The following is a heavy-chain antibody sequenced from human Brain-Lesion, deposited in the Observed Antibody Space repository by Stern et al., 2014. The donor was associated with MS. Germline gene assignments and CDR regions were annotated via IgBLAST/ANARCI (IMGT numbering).Heavy chain of an antibody. J-gene: IGHJ6*02. Sequence: QMQLVHSAAEAKKPGASVKVSCKTSGSIFTGYYIHCVRPAPGQGLEWMAWINPTTGGTKDAQKFPGRFIISRATPLSTAYVELCSLTSDDTAVYYCARDQRGITNFGVVTDYYYLGMDVWGQGTTVTVSS. CDR1: GSIFTGYY. V-gene: IGHV1-2*02. D-gene: IGHD3-3*01. CDR3: ARDQRGITNFGVVTDYYYLGMDV. CDR2: INPTTGGT.